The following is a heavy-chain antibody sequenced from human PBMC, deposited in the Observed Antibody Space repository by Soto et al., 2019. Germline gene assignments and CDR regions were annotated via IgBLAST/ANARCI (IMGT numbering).Heavy chain of an antibody. Sequence: PGGSLRLSLAASGFTFSSYAMSWVRQAPGKGLEWVSAISGSGGSTYDADSVKGRFTISRDNSKNTRYLQMNSLRAEDTAVYYCAKDLSGSPPTGGFDPWGQGTLVTVSS. D-gene: IGHD1-26*01. V-gene: IGHV3-23*01. CDR1: GFTFSSYA. J-gene: IGHJ5*02. CDR2: ISGSGGST. CDR3: AKDLSGSPPTGGFDP.